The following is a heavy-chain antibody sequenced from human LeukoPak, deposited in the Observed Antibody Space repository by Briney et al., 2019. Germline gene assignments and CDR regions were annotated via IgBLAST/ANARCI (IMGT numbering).Heavy chain of an antibody. CDR1: GGSISSGSYY. CDR2: IYTSGST. CDR3: AREKNDYNFWTGGYYYMDV. D-gene: IGHD3-3*01. Sequence: SQTLSLTCTVSGGSISSGSYYWSWIRQPAGKGLEWIGRIYTSGSTNYNPSLKSRVTISVDTSKNQFSLRLTSVTAADTAVYYCAREKNDYNFWTGGYYYMDVWGKGTTVTVSS. J-gene: IGHJ6*03. V-gene: IGHV4-61*02.